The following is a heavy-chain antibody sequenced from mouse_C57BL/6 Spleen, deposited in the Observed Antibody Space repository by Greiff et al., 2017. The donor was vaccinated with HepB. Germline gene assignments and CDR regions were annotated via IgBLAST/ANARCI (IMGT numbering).Heavy chain of an antibody. V-gene: IGHV5-17*01. D-gene: IGHD2-2*01. Sequence: EVKLMESGGGLVKPGGSLKLSCAASGFTFSDYGMHWVRQAPEKGLEWVAYISSGSSTIYYADTVKGRFTISRDNAKNTLFLQMTSLRSEDTAMYYCARRIYYGYDEGNAMDYWGQGTSVTVSS. CDR2: ISSGSSTI. J-gene: IGHJ4*01. CDR1: GFTFSDYG. CDR3: ARRIYYGYDEGNAMDY.